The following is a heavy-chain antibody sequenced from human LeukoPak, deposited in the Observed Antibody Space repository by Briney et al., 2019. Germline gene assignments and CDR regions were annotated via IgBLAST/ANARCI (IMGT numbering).Heavy chain of an antibody. CDR3: AKGGDHNAYSYVDD. D-gene: IGHD3-16*01. CDR1: GFTFSSYG. V-gene: IGHV3-30*02. J-gene: IGHJ4*02. CDR2: IRYDGRNT. Sequence: GGSLRLSCAASGFTFSSYGMHWVRQAPGKGLEWVSFIRYDGRNTYYADSVKGRFTISRDNSKNTLYLQMHSLRAEETAVYYCAKGGDHNAYSYVDDWGQGTLVTVSS.